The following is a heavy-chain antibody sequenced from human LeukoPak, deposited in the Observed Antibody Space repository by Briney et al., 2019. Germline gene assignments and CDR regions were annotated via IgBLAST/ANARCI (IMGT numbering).Heavy chain of an antibody. D-gene: IGHD2-15*01. CDR1: GGSISSYY. CDR3: ARGDCSGGSCYGY. CDR2: IYYSGST. J-gene: IGHJ4*02. Sequence: SETLSLTCTVSGGSISSYYWSWIRQPPGKGLEWIGYIYYSGSTNYNPSLKSRVTISVDTSKNQFSLKLGSVTAADTAVYYCARGDCSGGSCYGYWGQGTLVTVSS. V-gene: IGHV4-59*01.